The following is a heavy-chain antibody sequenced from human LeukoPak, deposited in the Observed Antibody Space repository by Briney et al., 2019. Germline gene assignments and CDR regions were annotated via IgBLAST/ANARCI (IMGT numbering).Heavy chain of an antibody. D-gene: IGHD6-19*01. CDR2: MNPNSGNT. J-gene: IGHJ4*02. CDR3: ARVRGSGWYFDY. V-gene: IGHV1-8*01. CDR1: GYTFTSYD. Sequence: ASVEVSCKASGYTFTSYDINWVRQATGQGLEWMGWMNPNSGNTGYAQKFQGRVTMTRNTSISTAYMELSSLRSEDTAVYYCARVRGSGWYFDYWGQGTLVTVSS.